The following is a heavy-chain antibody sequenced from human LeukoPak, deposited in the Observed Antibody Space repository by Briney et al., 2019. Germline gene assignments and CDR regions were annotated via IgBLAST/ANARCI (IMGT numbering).Heavy chain of an antibody. J-gene: IGHJ5*02. CDR3: ARGGGSGSYQDWFDP. CDR2: ISAYNGNT. CDR1: GYTFTSYY. D-gene: IGHD3-10*01. V-gene: IGHV1-18*04. Sequence: ASVTVSFKASGYTFTSYYMHWVRQAPGQGLEWMGWISAYNGNTNYAQKLQGRVTMTTDTSTSTAYMELRSLRSDDTAVYYCARGGGSGSYQDWFDPWGQGTLVTVSS.